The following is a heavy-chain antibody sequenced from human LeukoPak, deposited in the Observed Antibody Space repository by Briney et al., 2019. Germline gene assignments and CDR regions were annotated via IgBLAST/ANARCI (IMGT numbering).Heavy chain of an antibody. Sequence: SETLSLTCTVSGGSISSYYWSWIRQPPGKGLEWIGEINHSGSTNYNPSLKSRVTISVDTSKNQFSLKLSSVTAADTAVYYCARAYYTLIVVVTATSSEFDPWGQGTLVTVSS. D-gene: IGHD2-21*02. J-gene: IGHJ5*02. V-gene: IGHV4-34*01. CDR1: GGSISSYY. CDR3: ARAYYTLIVVVTATSSEFDP. CDR2: INHSGST.